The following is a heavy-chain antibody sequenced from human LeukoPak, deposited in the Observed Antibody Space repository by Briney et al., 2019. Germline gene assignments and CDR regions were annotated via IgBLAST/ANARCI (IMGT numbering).Heavy chain of an antibody. CDR1: GFTFSGSA. Sequence: GGSLKLYCAASGFTFSGSAMHWVRQASGQGLEWVGRIRSKANSYATAYAASVKGRFTISRDDSKNTAYLQMNSLKTADTAVYYCTTAATLFDYWGQGTLVTVSS. V-gene: IGHV3-73*01. CDR2: IRSKANSYAT. J-gene: IGHJ4*02. D-gene: IGHD2-15*01. CDR3: TTAATLFDY.